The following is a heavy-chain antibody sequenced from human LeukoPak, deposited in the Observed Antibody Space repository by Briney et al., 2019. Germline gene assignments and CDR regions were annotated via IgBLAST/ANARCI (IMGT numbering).Heavy chain of an antibody. CDR3: ARDRRLRFLEWSSIGYFQH. V-gene: IGHV1-18*01. CDR2: IRTYDDNA. J-gene: IGHJ1*01. D-gene: IGHD3-3*01. CDR1: GYTFTSYG. Sequence: GASVRVSCKASGYTFTSYGIIWVRQAPGQGLEWMGGIRTYDDNANYAEGLQGRVTMTTDTSTSTAYMELRSLRSDDTAVYYCARDRRLRFLEWSSIGYFQHWGQGTLVTVSS.